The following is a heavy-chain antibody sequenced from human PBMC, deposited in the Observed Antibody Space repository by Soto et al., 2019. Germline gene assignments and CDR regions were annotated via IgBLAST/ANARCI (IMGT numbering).Heavy chain of an antibody. Sequence: PSETLSLTCSVSGGSISNYYWSWIRQPPGKGLEWIAYIYYSGSTNYNPSLKSRVTISVDTSKNQFSLKLSSVTAADTAAYYCVRFWPPPYSDALTDYTDAFDYWGQGTLVTVSS. CDR1: GGSISNYY. CDR2: IYYSGST. CDR3: VRFWPPPYSDALTDYTDAFDY. V-gene: IGHV4-59*08. J-gene: IGHJ4*02. D-gene: IGHD3-9*01.